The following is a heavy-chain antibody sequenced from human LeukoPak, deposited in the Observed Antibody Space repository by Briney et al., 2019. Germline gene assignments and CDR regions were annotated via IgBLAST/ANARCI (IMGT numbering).Heavy chain of an antibody. CDR1: GYTFTSYY. D-gene: IGHD2-2*01. CDR3: ARTMVVVPAEGFRYYYMDV. Sequence: ASVKVSCKASGYTFTSYYMHWVRQAPGQGLEWMGIINPSGGSTSYAQKFQGRVTMTRDTSTSTAYMELSSLRSEDTAVYYCARTMVVVPAEGFRYYYMDVWGKGTTVTVSS. V-gene: IGHV1-46*01. CDR2: INPSGGST. J-gene: IGHJ6*03.